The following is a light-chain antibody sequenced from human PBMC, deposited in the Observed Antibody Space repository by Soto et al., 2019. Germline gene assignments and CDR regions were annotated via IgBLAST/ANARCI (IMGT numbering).Light chain of an antibody. Sequence: DIVMTQSPLSLSVTPGEPASISCRSTQSLLHSDGYTYLDWYLQEPGQPPHLLINLASNRASGVPDRFSGSGSGTDFTLKISRVEAEDVGVYYCMQARQTPHTFGQGTRLEIK. CDR2: LAS. J-gene: IGKJ2*01. V-gene: IGKV2-28*01. CDR1: QSLLHSDGYTY. CDR3: MQARQTPHT.